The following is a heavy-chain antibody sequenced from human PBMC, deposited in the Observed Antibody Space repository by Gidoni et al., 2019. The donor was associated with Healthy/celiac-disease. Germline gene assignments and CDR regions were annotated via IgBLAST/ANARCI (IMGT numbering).Heavy chain of an antibody. J-gene: IGHJ5*02. CDR3: AREGGLRAYCGGDCYPSTFDP. V-gene: IGHV1-3*01. CDR2: INAGNGNT. Sequence: QVQLVQSGAEVKKPGASVKVSCKASGYTFTSYAMHWVRQAPGQRLEWMGWINAGNGNTKYSQKFQGRVTITRDTSASTAYMELSSLRSEDTAVYYCAREGGLRAYCGGDCYPSTFDPWGQGTLVTVSS. D-gene: IGHD2-21*02. CDR1: GYTFTSYA.